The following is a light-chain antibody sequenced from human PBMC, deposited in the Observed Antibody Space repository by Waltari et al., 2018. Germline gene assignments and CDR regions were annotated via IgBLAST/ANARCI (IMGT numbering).Light chain of an antibody. CDR3: QQYNTYSS. Sequence: DIQMTQSPSSLSASVGDRVTITCRASQSISNWLAWYQQKPGQAPILLIYKASILKSGVPSSFGGSGSGTQFTLTISSLQPGDCATYYCQQYNTYSSFGQGTKLEIK. CDR1: QSISNW. J-gene: IGKJ2*01. V-gene: IGKV1-5*03. CDR2: KAS.